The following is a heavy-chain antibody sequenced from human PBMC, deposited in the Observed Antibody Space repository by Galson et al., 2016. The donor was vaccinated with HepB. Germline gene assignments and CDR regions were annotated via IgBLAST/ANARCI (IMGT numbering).Heavy chain of an antibody. CDR3: VRGRGMDV. CDR1: GFTFSDYS. J-gene: IGHJ6*04. Sequence: SLRLSCAASGFTFSDYSTNWVRQAPGKGLEWISYISSSSTTIYYADSVKGRFTISRDNAKNSLFQQMISLRAEYTAVYYCVRGRGMDVWGKGTSVTVSS. CDR2: ISSSSTTI. V-gene: IGHV3-48*01.